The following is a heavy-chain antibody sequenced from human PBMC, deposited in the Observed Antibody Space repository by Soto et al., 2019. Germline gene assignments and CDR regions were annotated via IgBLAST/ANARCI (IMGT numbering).Heavy chain of an antibody. CDR3: AKHGSSGWYYFDY. CDR1: GFTFSSYG. Sequence: PGGSLRLSCAASGFTFSSYGMHWVRQAPGKGLEWVAVISYDGSNKYYADSVKGRFTISRDNSKNTLYLQMNSLRAEDTAVYYCAKHGSSGWYYFDYWGQGTLVTVSS. V-gene: IGHV3-30*18. J-gene: IGHJ4*02. D-gene: IGHD6-19*01. CDR2: ISYDGSNK.